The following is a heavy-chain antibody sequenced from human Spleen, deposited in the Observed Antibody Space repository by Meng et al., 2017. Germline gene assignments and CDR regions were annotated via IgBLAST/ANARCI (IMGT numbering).Heavy chain of an antibody. CDR2: IYHSGST. Sequence: SETLSLTCTVSGYSISSGYYCGWIRQPPGKGLEWIGSIYHSGSTYYNPSLKSRVTISVDTSKNQFSLKLSSVTAADTAVYYCARERGEEWLLRRSWFDPWGQGTLVTVSS. CDR3: ARERGEEWLLRRSWFDP. D-gene: IGHD6-19*01. J-gene: IGHJ5*02. V-gene: IGHV4-38-2*02. CDR1: GYSISSGYY.